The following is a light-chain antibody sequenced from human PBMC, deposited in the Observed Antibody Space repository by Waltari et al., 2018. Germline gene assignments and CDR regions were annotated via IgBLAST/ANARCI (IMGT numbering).Light chain of an antibody. CDR3: QQYGSSPPWT. J-gene: IGKJ2*02. V-gene: IGKV3-20*01. CDR1: QSVSSSY. Sequence: EIVLTQSPGTLPLSPGERATLSCRASQSVSSSYLAWYQQKPGQAPKLLIYGASTRATGIPDRFSGSGSGTDFALTISRLEPEDFAVYYCQQYGSSPPWTFGQGTKLEIK. CDR2: GAS.